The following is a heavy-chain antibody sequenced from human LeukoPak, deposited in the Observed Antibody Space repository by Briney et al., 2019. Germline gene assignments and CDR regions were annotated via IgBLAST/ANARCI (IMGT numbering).Heavy chain of an antibody. J-gene: IGHJ4*02. V-gene: IGHV4-4*07. CDR2: IYSSGST. CDR1: GGSINSYY. D-gene: IGHD4-23*01. Sequence: PSETLSLTCTVSGGSINSYYWSWIRQPAGKGLEWIGRIYSSGSTKYNPYLKSRVSMSVDTSKNQFSLKLTSVTAADTALYYCARGGKATVVTMWGQGILVTVSS. CDR3: ARGGKATVVTM.